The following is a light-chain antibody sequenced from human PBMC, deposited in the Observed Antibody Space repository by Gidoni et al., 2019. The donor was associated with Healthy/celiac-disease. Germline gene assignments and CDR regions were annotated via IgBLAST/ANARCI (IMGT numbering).Light chain of an antibody. Sequence: QSVLPQPPSAYGTPGQRVTISCSGSSSNLGSNTVNWYQQLPGTAPKLLSYSSNQRPSGVPDRFAGSKSGTSASLAISGLQSEDEADYYCAACDDSLNVGVFGGGTKLTVL. CDR2: SSN. V-gene: IGLV1-44*01. J-gene: IGLJ3*02. CDR1: SSNLGSNT. CDR3: AACDDSLNVGV.